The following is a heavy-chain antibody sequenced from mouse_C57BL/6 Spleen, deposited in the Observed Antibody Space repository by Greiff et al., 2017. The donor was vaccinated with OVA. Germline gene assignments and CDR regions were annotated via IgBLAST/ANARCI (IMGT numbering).Heavy chain of an antibody. CDR3: ARLDGSSYGTRDFDY. V-gene: IGHV5-6*01. J-gene: IGHJ2*01. CDR2: ISSGGSYT. CDR1: GFTFSSYG. D-gene: IGHD1-1*01. Sequence: EVKVVESGGDLVKPGGSLKLSCAASGFTFSSYGMSWVRPTPDKRLEWVATISSGGSYTYYPDSVKGRFTISRDNAKNTLYLQMSSLKSEDTAMYSCARLDGSSYGTRDFDYWGQGTTLTVSS.